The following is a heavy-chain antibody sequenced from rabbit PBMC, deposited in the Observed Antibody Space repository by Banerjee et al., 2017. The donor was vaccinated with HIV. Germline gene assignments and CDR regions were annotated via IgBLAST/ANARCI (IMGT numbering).Heavy chain of an antibody. Sequence: QSLEESGGGLVQPEGSLTLTCTASGVSFISSYYMCWVRQAPGKGLEWIGCIYTGSGTTYYASWAKGRFTISKTSSTTVTLQMTSLTAADTATYFCARDPGRDLNLWGPGTLVTVS. CDR3: ARDPGRDLNL. CDR1: GVSFISSYY. J-gene: IGHJ4*01. V-gene: IGHV1S40*01. CDR2: IYTGSGTT.